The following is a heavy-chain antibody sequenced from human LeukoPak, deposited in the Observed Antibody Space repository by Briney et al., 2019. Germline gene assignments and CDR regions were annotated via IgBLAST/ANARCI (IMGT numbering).Heavy chain of an antibody. CDR2: INPSGGST. Sequence: ASVKVSCKASGYTFTSYYMHWVRQAPGQGLEWMGIINPSGGSTSYAQKFQGRVTMTRNTSISTAYMELSSLRSEDTAVYYCARVPYYGSGRFDPWGQGTLVTVSS. CDR1: GYTFTSYY. V-gene: IGHV1-46*01. CDR3: ARVPYYGSGRFDP. J-gene: IGHJ5*02. D-gene: IGHD3-10*01.